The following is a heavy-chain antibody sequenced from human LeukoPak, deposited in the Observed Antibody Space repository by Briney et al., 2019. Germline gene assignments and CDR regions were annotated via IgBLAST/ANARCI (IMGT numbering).Heavy chain of an antibody. CDR2: IYYSGST. CDR1: GGSISSGGYY. J-gene: IGHJ4*02. V-gene: IGHV4-31*03. D-gene: IGHD1-26*01. Sequence: PSETLSLTCTVSGGSISSGGYYWSWIRQHPGKGLEWIGYIYYSGSTCYNPSLKSRVTISVDTSKNQFSLKLSSVTAADTAVYYCARAAYSGSYHSDYWGQGTLVTVSS. CDR3: ARAAYSGSYHSDY.